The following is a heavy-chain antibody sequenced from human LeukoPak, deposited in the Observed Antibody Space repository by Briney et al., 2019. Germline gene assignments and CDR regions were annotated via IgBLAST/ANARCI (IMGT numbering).Heavy chain of an antibody. D-gene: IGHD2-2*01. J-gene: IGHJ3*02. Sequence: ASVKVYCKASGYTFTSYDMHWVSQAPGQRLEWMGWSNAGNGNTKYSQKFQGRVAITRDTSASTAYMELSSLRSEDTAVYYCARRVVPAASDAFDIWGQGTTVTVSS. V-gene: IGHV1-3*01. CDR3: ARRVVPAASDAFDI. CDR2: SNAGNGNT. CDR1: GYTFTSYD.